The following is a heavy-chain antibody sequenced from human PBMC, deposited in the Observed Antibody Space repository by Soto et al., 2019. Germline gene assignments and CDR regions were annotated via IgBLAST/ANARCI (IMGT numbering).Heavy chain of an antibody. CDR1: GFTFSSYS. CDR3: ARDPYYYDSSPIGVAFDI. CDR2: ISSSSSYI. D-gene: IGHD3-22*01. V-gene: IGHV3-21*01. Sequence: EVQLVESGGGLVKPGGSLRLSCAASGFTFSSYSMNWVRQAPGKGLEWVSSISSSSSYIYYADSVKGRFTISRDNAKNSLYLQMNSLRAEDTAVYYCARDPYYYDSSPIGVAFDIWGQGTMVTVSS. J-gene: IGHJ3*02.